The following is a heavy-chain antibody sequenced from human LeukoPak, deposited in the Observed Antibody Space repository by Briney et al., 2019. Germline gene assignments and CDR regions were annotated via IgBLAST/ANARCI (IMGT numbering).Heavy chain of an antibody. V-gene: IGHV1-2*06. Sequence: ASVKVPCKAPGYTFTGYFIHWLRQAPGQGPEWMGRINPNTGGTNYAQKFQDRITMTKDTSINTVDMELSRLRSDDTAVYYCARKGDYEVDFDYWGQGTLVTVSS. CDR3: ARKGDYEVDFDY. J-gene: IGHJ4*02. CDR1: GYTFTGYF. CDR2: INPNTGGT. D-gene: IGHD4-17*01.